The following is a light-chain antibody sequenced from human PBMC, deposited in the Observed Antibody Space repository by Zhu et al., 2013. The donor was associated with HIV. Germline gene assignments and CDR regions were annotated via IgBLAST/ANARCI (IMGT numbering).Light chain of an antibody. CDR1: QSVSSY. V-gene: IGKV3-11*01. Sequence: TQSPATLSLSPGERATLSCRASQSVSSYLAWYQQKPGQAPRLLIYDASNRATGIPARFSGSGSGTDFTLTISSLEPEDFAVYYCQQRSNWPLFTFGPGTKVDIK. CDR2: DAS. CDR3: QQRSNWPLFT. J-gene: IGKJ3*01.